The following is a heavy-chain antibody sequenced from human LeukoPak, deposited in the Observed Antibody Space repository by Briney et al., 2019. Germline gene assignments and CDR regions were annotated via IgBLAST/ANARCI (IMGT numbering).Heavy chain of an antibody. D-gene: IGHD2-2*01. V-gene: IGHV4-34*01. J-gene: IGHJ4*02. Sequence: SETLSLTCAVYGGSFSGYYWSWIRQPPGKGLEWIGEINHSGSTNYNPSLKSRGTISVDTSKNQFSLKLSSVTAADTAVYYCAHGGEVPAPRYWGQGTLVTVSS. CDR1: GGSFSGYY. CDR3: AHGGEVPAPRY. CDR2: INHSGST.